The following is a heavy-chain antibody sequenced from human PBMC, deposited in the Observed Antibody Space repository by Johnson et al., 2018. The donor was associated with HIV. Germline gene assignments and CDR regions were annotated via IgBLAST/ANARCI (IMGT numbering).Heavy chain of an antibody. Sequence: VLLVESGGGLIQPGGSLILSCAASGFTVSSNYMSWVRQAPGKGLEWVHGIYWNGDTTSHVDSLKGRFTISRDNAKNSLYLQMNSLKAEDTALYYCARQGGWAFDIWGQGTMVTVSS. J-gene: IGHJ3*02. V-gene: IGHV3-53*01. CDR1: GFTVSSNY. D-gene: IGHD3-16*01. CDR2: IYWNGDTT. CDR3: ARQGGWAFDI.